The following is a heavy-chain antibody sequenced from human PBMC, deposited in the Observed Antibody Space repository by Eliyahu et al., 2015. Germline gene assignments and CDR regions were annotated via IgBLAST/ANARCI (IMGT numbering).Heavy chain of an antibody. CDR2: ITGGNGNT. CDR3: ARARSIGYCSVTSCQPRDY. D-gene: IGHD2-2*01. V-gene: IGHV1-3*01. Sequence: QVHLVQSGAEVKKPGASVKVSCKXSGYTFTSYAXHWVRQAPGQRLEWMGWITGGNGNTKYSERFQDRVTFTRDKSATTVYMEVTNLRSEDTAVYYCARARSIGYCSVTSCQPRDYWGQGTLVTVSS. CDR1: GYTFTSYA. J-gene: IGHJ4*02.